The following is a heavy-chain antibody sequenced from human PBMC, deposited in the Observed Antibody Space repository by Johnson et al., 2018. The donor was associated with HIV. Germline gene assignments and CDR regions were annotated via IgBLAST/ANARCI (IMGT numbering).Heavy chain of an antibody. V-gene: IGHV3-30*03. CDR2: ISYDGSNK. CDR3: ARDFGLGDLSYETVDAFDI. CDR1: GLTFSSYG. J-gene: IGHJ3*02. Sequence: QEKLVESGGGVVQPGQSLRLSCAASGLTFSSYGMHWVRQAPGKGLEWVALISYDGSNKYYADSVKGRFTISRDNSKDTLYLQMNNLTIEDTAVYSCARDFGLGDLSYETVDAFDIWGQGTMVTVSS. D-gene: IGHD3-16*02.